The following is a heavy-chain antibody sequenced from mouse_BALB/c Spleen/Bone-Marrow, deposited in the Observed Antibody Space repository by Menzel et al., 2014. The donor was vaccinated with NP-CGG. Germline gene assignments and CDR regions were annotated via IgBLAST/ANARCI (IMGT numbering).Heavy chain of an antibody. CDR3: ALLGNYGYFDV. V-gene: IGHV4-1*02. D-gene: IGHD2-1*01. Sequence: EVQVVESGGGLVQPGGSLELSCAASGFDFSRYWMSWVRQAPGKGLEWIGEINPDSSTINYTPSLKDKFIISRDNAKNSLYLQMSKVRSEDTALYYCALLGNYGYFDVWGAGTTVTVSS. CDR2: INPDSSTI. J-gene: IGHJ1*01. CDR1: GFDFSRYW.